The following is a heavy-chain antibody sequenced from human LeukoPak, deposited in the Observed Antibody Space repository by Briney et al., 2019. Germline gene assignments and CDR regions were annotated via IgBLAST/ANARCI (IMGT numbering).Heavy chain of an antibody. J-gene: IGHJ6*03. Sequence: GGSLRLSCAASGFTVSSNYMSWVRQAPGKGLEWVSVIYGGGSTYYADSVKGRFTISRDNSKNTLYLQMNSLRAEDTAVYYCARGRGIAVAGPMDVWGKGTTVTISS. CDR1: GFTVSSNY. CDR2: IYGGGST. V-gene: IGHV3-53*01. D-gene: IGHD6-19*01. CDR3: ARGRGIAVAGPMDV.